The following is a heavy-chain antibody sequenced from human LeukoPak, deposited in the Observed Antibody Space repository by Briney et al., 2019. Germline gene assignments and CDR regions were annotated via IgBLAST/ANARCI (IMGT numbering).Heavy chain of an antibody. J-gene: IGHJ6*02. CDR1: GGTFSSYA. CDR2: IIPIFGIA. CDR3: ARDCTNGVCYLPLYYYGMDV. D-gene: IGHD2-8*01. Sequence: SVKVPCKASGGTFSSYAISWVRQAPGQGLEWMGRIIPIFGIANYAQKFQGRVTITADKSTSTAYMELSSLRSEDTAVYYCARDCTNGVCYLPLYYYGMDVWGQGTMVTVSS. V-gene: IGHV1-69*04.